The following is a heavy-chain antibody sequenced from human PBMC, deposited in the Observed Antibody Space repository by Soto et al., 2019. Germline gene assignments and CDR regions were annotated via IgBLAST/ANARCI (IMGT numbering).Heavy chain of an antibody. Sequence: EVQLVESGGGLVKPGGSLRLSCAASGFIFSSYSMNWVRQAPGKGLEWVSSISSSSSYIYYADSVKGRFTISRDNAKNSLYLQMNSLRAEDTAVYYCAMVGIAGFDYWGQGTLVTVSS. J-gene: IGHJ4*02. D-gene: IGHD6-13*01. CDR2: ISSSSSYI. V-gene: IGHV3-21*01. CDR3: AMVGIAGFDY. CDR1: GFIFSSYS.